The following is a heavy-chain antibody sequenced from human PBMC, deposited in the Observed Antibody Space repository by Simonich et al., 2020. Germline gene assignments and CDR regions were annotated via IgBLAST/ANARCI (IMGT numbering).Heavy chain of an antibody. CDR1: GYTITELS. CDR2: FDPEDGET. D-gene: IGHD5-12*01. V-gene: IGHV1-24*01. J-gene: IGHJ4*02. Sequence: VHGGAEVKKPGASVKVSCKVSGYTITELSMHWVRQAPGKGLEWMGGFDPEDGETIYAQKFQGRVTMTEDTSTDTAYMELSSLRSEDTAVYYCATGNLPTTQGGVFDYWGQGTLVTVSS. CDR3: ATGNLPTTQGGVFDY.